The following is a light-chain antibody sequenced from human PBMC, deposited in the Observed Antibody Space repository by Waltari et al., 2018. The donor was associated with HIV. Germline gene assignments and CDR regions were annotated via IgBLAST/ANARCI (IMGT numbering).Light chain of an antibody. V-gene: IGLV6-57*03. CDR2: EDN. J-gene: IGLJ3*02. CDR3: QSYDSSNQV. Sequence: NFMLTQPHSVSESPGKTVTISCTRSSGSIADNYVQWYQQRPGSAPTTVIYEDNQRPSGVPHRFAGSIDSSSNSASLTISGLKTEDEADYYCQSYDSSNQVFGGGTQLTVL. CDR1: SGSIADNY.